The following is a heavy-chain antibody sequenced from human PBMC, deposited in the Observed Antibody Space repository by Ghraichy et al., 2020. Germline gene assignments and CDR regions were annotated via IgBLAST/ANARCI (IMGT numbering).Heavy chain of an antibody. J-gene: IGHJ4*02. D-gene: IGHD6-19*01. Sequence: GALRLSCAASGFTFSSYAMSWVRQAPGKGLEWVSAISGSGGSTYYADSVKGRFTISRDNSKNTLYLQMNSLRAEDTAVYYCAKRGIAVAGFDYWGQGTLVTVSS. CDR2: ISGSGGST. CDR3: AKRGIAVAGFDY. CDR1: GFTFSSYA. V-gene: IGHV3-23*01.